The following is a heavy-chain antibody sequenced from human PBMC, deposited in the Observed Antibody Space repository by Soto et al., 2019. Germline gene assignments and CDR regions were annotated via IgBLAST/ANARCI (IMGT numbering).Heavy chain of an antibody. D-gene: IGHD1-1*01. CDR1: GGSISSYY. J-gene: IGHJ4*02. Sequence: SETLSLTCTVSGGSISSYYWSWIRQPPGKGLEWIGYIYYSGSTNYNPSLKSRVTISVDTSKNQFSLKLSPVTAADTAVYYCARATRYDFDYWGQGIQFTVSS. V-gene: IGHV4-59*01. CDR2: IYYSGST. CDR3: ARATRYDFDY.